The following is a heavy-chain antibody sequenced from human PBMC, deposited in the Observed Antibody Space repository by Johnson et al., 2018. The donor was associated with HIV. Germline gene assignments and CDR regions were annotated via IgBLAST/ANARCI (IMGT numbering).Heavy chain of an antibody. V-gene: IGHV3-15*05. CDR1: GFTFDDYG. CDR2: IKSKTDGGTT. CDR3: ARGDGGSTDAFDM. J-gene: IGHJ3*02. Sequence: EVLLLESGGGLVQPGGSLRLSCAVSGFTFDDYGMSWVRQAPGKGLEWVGRIKSKTDGGTTDYAAPVKGRFTISRDDSKNTLYLQMNSLRAEDTALYYCARGDGGSTDAFDMWGQGTMVIVSS. D-gene: IGHD1-26*01.